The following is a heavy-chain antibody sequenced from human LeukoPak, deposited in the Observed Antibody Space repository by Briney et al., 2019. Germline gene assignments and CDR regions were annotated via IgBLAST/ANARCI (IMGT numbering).Heavy chain of an antibody. CDR2: IKQDGSEK. J-gene: IGHJ4*02. Sequence: GGSLRLSCAASGFTFSSYWMSWVRQAPGKGLEWVANIKQDGSEKYYVDSVKGRFTISRDNAKNSLYLQMNSLGAEDTAVYYCAREGDIVVVPAAPYFDYWGQGTLVTVSS. V-gene: IGHV3-7*01. D-gene: IGHD2-2*01. CDR1: GFTFSSYW. CDR3: AREGDIVVVPAAPYFDY.